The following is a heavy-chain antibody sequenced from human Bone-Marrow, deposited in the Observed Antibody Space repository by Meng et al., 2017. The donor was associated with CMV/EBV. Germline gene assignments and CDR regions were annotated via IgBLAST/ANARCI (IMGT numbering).Heavy chain of an antibody. Sequence: GSLRLSCAVYGGSFSGYYWSWIRQPPGKGLEWIGEINHSGSTNYNPSLKSRVTISVDTSKNQFSLKLSSVTAADTAVYYGARGLGRGSSPSRPVVGMDVWGQGTTVTVSS. CDR2: INHSGST. CDR3: ARGLGRGSSPSRPVVGMDV. V-gene: IGHV4-34*01. D-gene: IGHD6-6*01. J-gene: IGHJ6*02. CDR1: GGSFSGYY.